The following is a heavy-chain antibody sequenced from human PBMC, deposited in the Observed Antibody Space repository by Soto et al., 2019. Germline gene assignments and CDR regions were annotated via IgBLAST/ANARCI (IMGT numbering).Heavy chain of an antibody. J-gene: IGHJ4*02. CDR2: ISGSGGST. CDR3: SKYALGGFLGGGY. D-gene: IGHD3-16*01. Sequence: EVQLLESGGGLVQPGGSLRLSCAASGFTFSSYAMSWVRQAPGKGLEWVSAISGSGGSTYYADSVKGRFTISRDNSKNPLYLQSNSLRAEDTAVYYCSKYALGGFLGGGYWGQGTLVTVSS. CDR1: GFTFSSYA. V-gene: IGHV3-23*01.